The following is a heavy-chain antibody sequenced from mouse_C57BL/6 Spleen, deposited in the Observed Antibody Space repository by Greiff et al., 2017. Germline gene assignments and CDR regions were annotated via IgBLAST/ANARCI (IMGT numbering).Heavy chain of an antibody. Sequence: QVQLQQSGPELVKPGASVKISCKASGYAFSSSWMNWVKQRPGKGLEWIGRIYPGDGDTNYNGKFKGKATLTADKSSSTAYMQISSLTSEDSAVXFCARAMELDYAMEYWGQGTSGTVSS. J-gene: IGHJ4*01. CDR1: GYAFSSSW. D-gene: IGHD3-3*01. CDR2: IYPGDGDT. V-gene: IGHV1-82*01. CDR3: ARAMELDYAMEY.